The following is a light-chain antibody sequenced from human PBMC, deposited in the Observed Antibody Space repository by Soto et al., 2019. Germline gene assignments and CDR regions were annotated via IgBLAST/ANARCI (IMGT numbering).Light chain of an antibody. CDR1: SSDVGGYND. CDR3: SSYSSSSTLV. CDR2: DVS. V-gene: IGLV2-14*01. Sequence: QSALTLPASVSGSPGQSITISCTGTSSDVGGYNDVSWYQQHPGKAPKLMIYDVSNRPSGVSNRFSGSKSGNTASLTISGLQAEDEADYYCSSYSSSSTLVFGGGTQLTV. J-gene: IGLJ2*01.